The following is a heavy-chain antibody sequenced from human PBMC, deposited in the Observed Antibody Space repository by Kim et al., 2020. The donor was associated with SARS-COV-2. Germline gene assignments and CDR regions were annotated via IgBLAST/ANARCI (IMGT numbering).Heavy chain of an antibody. Sequence: GSTNDNPSLKSRVTISVDKSKNQFSLKLSSVTAADTAVYYCARGPGFSSLLWGQGTLVTVSS. D-gene: IGHD1-26*01. J-gene: IGHJ4*02. CDR2: GST. V-gene: IGHV4-4*02. CDR3: ARGPGFSSLL.